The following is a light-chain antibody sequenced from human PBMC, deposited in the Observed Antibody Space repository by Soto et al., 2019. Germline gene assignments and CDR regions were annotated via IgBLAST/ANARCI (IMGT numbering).Light chain of an antibody. CDR1: SSDVGGFNY. CDR2: DVT. V-gene: IGLV2-14*03. Sequence: QSVLTQPASVSGSPGQSITISCTGTSSDVGGFNYVSWYQQHPGKAHKLMIYDVTNRPSGVSYRFSGSKSGNTASLTIFWLQAEEEADYYCNSYTSSSTYVFGTGTQLTVL. J-gene: IGLJ1*01. CDR3: NSYTSSSTYV.